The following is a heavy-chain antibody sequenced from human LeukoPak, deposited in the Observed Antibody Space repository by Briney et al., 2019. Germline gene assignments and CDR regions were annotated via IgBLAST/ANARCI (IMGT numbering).Heavy chain of an antibody. CDR2: INHSGST. D-gene: IGHD3-10*01. CDR1: GESLSGYY. CDR3: ARGGYYGSGSYPRYMIYNY. Sequence: SETLSLTCAVYGESLSGYYWSWTRHPTGKGLEWIGEINHSGSTNYNPSLKSRVTISVDTSKNQFSLKLSSVTAADTAVYYCARGGYYGSGSYPRYMIYNYWGQGTLVTVSS. J-gene: IGHJ4*02. V-gene: IGHV4-34*01.